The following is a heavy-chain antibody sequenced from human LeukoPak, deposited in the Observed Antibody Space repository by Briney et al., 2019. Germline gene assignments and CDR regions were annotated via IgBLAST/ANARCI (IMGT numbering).Heavy chain of an antibody. CDR1: GFTFSSYW. Sequence: PGGSLRLSCAASGFTFSSYWMHWLRQAPGKGLVSVSRINSDGSSTIYADSVKGRFTISRDNAKNTLYLQMNSLRAEDTAVYYCARQSLGRYYDFWSARLAPDGGDYWGQGTLVTVSS. CDR3: ARQSLGRYYDFWSARLAPDGGDY. D-gene: IGHD3-3*01. V-gene: IGHV3-74*01. CDR2: INSDGSST. J-gene: IGHJ4*02.